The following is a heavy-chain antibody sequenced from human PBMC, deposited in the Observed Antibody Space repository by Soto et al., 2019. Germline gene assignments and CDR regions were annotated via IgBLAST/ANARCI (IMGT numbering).Heavy chain of an antibody. CDR2: INPNSGGT. CDR1: GYTFTGYY. V-gene: IGHV1-2*04. CDR3: ARGLGYDFWSGYYKGSYHYGMDV. Sequence: GASVKVSCKASGYTFTGYYMHWVRQAPGQGLEWMGWINPNSGGTNYAQKFQGWVTMTRDTSISTAYMELSRLRSDDTAVYYCARGLGYDFWSGYYKGSYHYGMDVWGQGTTVTVSS. J-gene: IGHJ6*02. D-gene: IGHD3-3*01.